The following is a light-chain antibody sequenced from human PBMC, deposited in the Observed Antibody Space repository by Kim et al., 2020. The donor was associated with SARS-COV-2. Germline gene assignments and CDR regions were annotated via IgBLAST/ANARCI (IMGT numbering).Light chain of an antibody. Sequence: VAPGERATRSCRASHSVSGNLAWYQQKPGQAPRLLIYDASTEATDIPARFSGSGSGTEFTLTISSLQSEDFAVYYCQQYNNWPLTFGQGTKVDIK. J-gene: IGKJ1*01. CDR3: QQYNNWPLT. CDR1: HSVSGN. CDR2: DAS. V-gene: IGKV3-15*01.